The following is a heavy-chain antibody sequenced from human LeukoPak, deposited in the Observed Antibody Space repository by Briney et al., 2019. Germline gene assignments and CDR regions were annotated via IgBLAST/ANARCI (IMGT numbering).Heavy chain of an antibody. Sequence: SGPTVVNPTQTLTLTCTFSGFSLSTSGVGVGWIRQPPGKPLEWLALIYWDDDKRYRPSLHSRLTITKDTSKNQVVLTMTNMDPVDTATYYCAHRLIAAAVFDYWGQGTLGTVSS. CDR1: GFSLSTSGVG. D-gene: IGHD6-13*01. CDR2: IYWDDDK. CDR3: AHRLIAAAVFDY. V-gene: IGHV2-5*02. J-gene: IGHJ4*01.